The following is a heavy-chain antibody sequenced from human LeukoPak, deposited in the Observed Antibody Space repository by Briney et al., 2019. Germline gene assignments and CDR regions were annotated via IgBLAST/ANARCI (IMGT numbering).Heavy chain of an antibody. CDR2: ISYDGNNK. Sequence: PGGSLRLSCAASAFTISNSAMNWVRQAPGKGLEWMAVISYDGNNKYYSDSVKGRFTISRDNSKNTLYLQMNSLRAEDTAVYYCAKDMYYRGSGSYFNDDYWGQGTLVTVSS. D-gene: IGHD3-10*01. V-gene: IGHV3-30*18. CDR1: AFTISNSA. J-gene: IGHJ4*02. CDR3: AKDMYYRGSGSYFNDDY.